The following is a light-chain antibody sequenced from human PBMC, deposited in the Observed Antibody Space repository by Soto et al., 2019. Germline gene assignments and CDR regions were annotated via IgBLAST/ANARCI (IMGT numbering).Light chain of an antibody. CDR1: SSDFGGHNF. V-gene: IGLV2-14*03. CDR2: DVS. CDR3: SSYTSTNTVI. J-gene: IGLJ2*01. Sequence: QSVLTQPASVSGSPGQSVSISCTASSSDFGGHNFVSWYQHHPGKAPNLLIYDVSNRPSGVSNRFSGSKSGSTASLIISGLQADDDADYYCSSYTSTNTVIFAGGTKLTVL.